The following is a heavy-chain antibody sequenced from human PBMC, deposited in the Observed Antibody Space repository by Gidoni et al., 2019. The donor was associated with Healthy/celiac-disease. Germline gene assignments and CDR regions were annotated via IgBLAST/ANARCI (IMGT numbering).Heavy chain of an antibody. V-gene: IGHV4-4*02. D-gene: IGHD3-10*01. J-gene: IGHJ4*02. Sequence: QVQLQESGPGLVKPSGTLSLTCAVSGGSLSSSNWWSWVRQPPGKGLEWIGEIYHSGSTNYNPALKRRVNISVDKSKNQFSLKLSSVTAADTAVYYCARGGDHYYGSGSHIDYWGQGTLVTVSS. CDR2: IYHSGST. CDR3: ARGGDHYYGSGSHIDY. CDR1: GGSLSSSNW.